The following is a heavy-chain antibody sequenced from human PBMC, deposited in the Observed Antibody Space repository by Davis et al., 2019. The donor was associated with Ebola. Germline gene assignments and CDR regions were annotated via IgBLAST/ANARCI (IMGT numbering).Heavy chain of an antibody. J-gene: IGHJ4*02. CDR1: GGSISSSSYY. Sequence: MPSETLSLTCTVSGGSISSSSYYWGWIRQPPGKGLEWIGSIYYSGSTYYNPSLKSRVTISVDTSKNQFSLKLNSVTAADTAVYYCARGLLWFGELPLYYFDYWGQGTLVTVSS. V-gene: IGHV4-39*07. D-gene: IGHD3-10*01. CDR3: ARGLLWFGELPLYYFDY. CDR2: IYYSGST.